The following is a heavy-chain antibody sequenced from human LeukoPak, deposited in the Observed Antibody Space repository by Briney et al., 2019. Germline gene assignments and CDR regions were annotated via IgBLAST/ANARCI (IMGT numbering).Heavy chain of an antibody. V-gene: IGHV7-4-1*02. D-gene: IGHD1-20*01. CDR2: INTNTGNP. J-gene: IGHJ5*02. CDR1: GYSFTNYD. Sequence: GASVTVSCKASGYSFTNYDMNWVRQAPGQGLEWMGWINTNTGNPTYAQGFTGRLVFSLDTSVTTAYLQISGLKAEDTAVYYCARGLYNWNRLRFDPWGQGTLVTVSS. CDR3: ARGLYNWNRLRFDP.